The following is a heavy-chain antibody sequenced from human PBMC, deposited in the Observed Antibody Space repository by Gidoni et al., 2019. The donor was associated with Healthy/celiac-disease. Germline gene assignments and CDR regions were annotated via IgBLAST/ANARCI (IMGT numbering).Heavy chain of an antibody. Sequence: QVQLQQWGAGLLKPSETLSLTCAVYGGSFSGSYWSWIRQPPGKGLEWIGEINHSGSTNYNPSLKSRVTISVDTSKNQFSLKLSSVTAADTAVYYCAREYCSSTSCYAVYGMDVWGQGTTVTVSS. J-gene: IGHJ6*02. V-gene: IGHV4-34*01. CDR3: AREYCSSTSCYAVYGMDV. D-gene: IGHD2-2*01. CDR1: GGSFSGSY. CDR2: INHSGST.